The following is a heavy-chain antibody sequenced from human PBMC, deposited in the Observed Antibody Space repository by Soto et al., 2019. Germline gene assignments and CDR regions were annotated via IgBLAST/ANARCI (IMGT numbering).Heavy chain of an antibody. CDR2: IYHSGST. V-gene: IGHV4-4*02. CDR3: ARSGGNFDY. J-gene: IGHJ4*02. CDR1: DGPISSTNW. D-gene: IGHD3-3*01. Sequence: SGTMSLTCAVSDGPISSTNWWSWVRQPPGKGLEWIGEIYHSGSTNYNPSLKSRVTISVDKSKNQFSLKLRSVTAADTAVYYCARSGGNFDYWGQGTLVTVS.